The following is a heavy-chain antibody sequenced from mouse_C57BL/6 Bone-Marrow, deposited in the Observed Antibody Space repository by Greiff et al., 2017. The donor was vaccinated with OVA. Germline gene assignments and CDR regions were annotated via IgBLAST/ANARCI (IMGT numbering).Heavy chain of an antibody. CDR1: GFNIKDDY. D-gene: IGHD2-1*01. V-gene: IGHV14-4*01. J-gene: IGHJ4*01. Sequence: EVQLVESGAELVRPGASVKLSCTASGFNIKDDYMHWVKQRPEQGLEWIGWIDPENGDTEYASKFQGKATITADTSSNTAYLQLSSLTSEDTAVYYCTSYGNYDYAMDYWGQGTSVTVSS. CDR2: IDPENGDT. CDR3: TSYGNYDYAMDY.